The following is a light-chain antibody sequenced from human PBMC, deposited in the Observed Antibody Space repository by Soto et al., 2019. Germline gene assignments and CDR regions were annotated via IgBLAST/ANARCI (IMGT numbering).Light chain of an antibody. J-gene: IGLJ1*01. CDR3: SSYAGSNTLYV. CDR2: SNN. CDR1: SSNIGSNT. V-gene: IGLV1-44*01. Sequence: QSALTQPPSASGTPGQRVTISCSGSSSNIGSNTVNWYQQLPGTAPKLLIYSNNQRPSGVPDRFSGSKSGTSASLAISGLQSEDEADYYCSSYAGSNTLYVFGTGTKVTVL.